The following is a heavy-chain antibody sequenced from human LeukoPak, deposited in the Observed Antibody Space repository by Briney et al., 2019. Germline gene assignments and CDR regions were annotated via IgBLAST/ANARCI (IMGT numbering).Heavy chain of an antibody. CDR2: ISSSSSTI. J-gene: IGHJ4*02. CDR3: AREYYDILTGLYYFDY. CDR1: GFTFSSYS. V-gene: IGHV3-48*04. D-gene: IGHD3-9*01. Sequence: PGGSLRLSCAASGFTFSSYSMNWVRQAPGKGLEWVSYISSSSSTIYYADSVKGRFTISRDNAKNSLYLQMNSLRAEDTAVYYCAREYYDILTGLYYFDYWGQGTLVTVSS.